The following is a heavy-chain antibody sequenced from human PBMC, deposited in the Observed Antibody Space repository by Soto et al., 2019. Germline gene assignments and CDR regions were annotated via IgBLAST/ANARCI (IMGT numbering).Heavy chain of an antibody. V-gene: IGHV3-23*01. D-gene: IGHD3-22*01. Sequence: GGSLRLSCAASGFIFSSYAMTWVRQAPGKGLEWVSAISGSGGSTYYADSVKGRFTISRDNSKNTLYLQMNSLRAEDTAVYYCAKKSDSRVHIFYYGMDVWGQGTTVTVSS. CDR1: GFIFSSYA. CDR2: ISGSGGST. CDR3: AKKSDSRVHIFYYGMDV. J-gene: IGHJ6*02.